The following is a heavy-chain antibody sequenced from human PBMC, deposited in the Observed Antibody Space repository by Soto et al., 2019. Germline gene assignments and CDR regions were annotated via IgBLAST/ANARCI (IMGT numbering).Heavy chain of an antibody. D-gene: IGHD3-16*01. CDR3: ARSIKAYVHGGAFDI. CDR2: ISSSSSTI. J-gene: IGHJ3*02. CDR1: GFTFSSYS. Sequence: PGGSLRLSCAASGFTFSSYSMNWVRQAPGKGLEWVSYISSSSSTIYYADSVKGRFTISRDNAKNSLYLQMNSLRAEDTAVYYCARSIKAYVHGGAFDIWGQGTMVTVSS. V-gene: IGHV3-48*01.